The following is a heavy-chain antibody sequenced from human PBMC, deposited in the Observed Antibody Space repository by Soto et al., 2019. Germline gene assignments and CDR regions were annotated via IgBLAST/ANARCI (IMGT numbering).Heavy chain of an antibody. J-gene: IGHJ4*02. V-gene: IGHV3-21*01. CDR2: SSSSSSYI. Sequence: VGSLRLSCAASGFTVSSYSMKWVSQALGKGLEWVSSSSSSSSYIYYADSVKGRFTISRDNAKNSLYLQMNSLRAEDTAVYYCARDKPHFDYWGQGTLVTVSS. CDR3: ARDKPHFDY. CDR1: GFTVSSYS.